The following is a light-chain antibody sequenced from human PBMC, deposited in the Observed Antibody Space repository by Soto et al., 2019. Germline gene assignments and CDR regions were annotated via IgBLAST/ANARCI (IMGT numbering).Light chain of an antibody. CDR2: KAS. Sequence: DIAMTQSPSTLSASVGDRVTISCGSSQSVSSWLAWYQQKPGKAPNLLIYKASSLESGVPSRFSGSGSGTTFTLTISSLQHDDSATYYCQQYNAYSPWTFGQGTK. CDR3: QQYNAYSPWT. CDR1: QSVSSW. V-gene: IGKV1-5*03. J-gene: IGKJ1*01.